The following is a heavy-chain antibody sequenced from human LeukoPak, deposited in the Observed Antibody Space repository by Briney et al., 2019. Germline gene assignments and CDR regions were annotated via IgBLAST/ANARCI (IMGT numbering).Heavy chain of an antibody. CDR1: GGTFISYA. CDR2: IIPIFGTA. Sequence: SVKVSCKASGGTFISYAISWVRQAPGQGLEWMGGIIPIFGTANYAQKFQGRVTITADESTSTAYMELSSLRSEDTAVYYCASGGSGYYYYYGMDVWGQGITVTVSS. CDR3: ASGGSGYYYYYGMDV. V-gene: IGHV1-69*13. D-gene: IGHD6-19*01. J-gene: IGHJ6*02.